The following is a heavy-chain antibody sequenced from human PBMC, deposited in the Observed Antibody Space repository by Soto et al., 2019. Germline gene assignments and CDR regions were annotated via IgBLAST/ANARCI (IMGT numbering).Heavy chain of an antibody. CDR1: GYIFTSFG. Sequence: ASVKVSCKASGYIFTSFGISWVRQAPGQGLEWMGWISAYDGKTNHARDFQDRVTLSTDTSTSAAYMELRSLTSDDTAVYYCGSGKRWNEGGDYQYLMDVCGQGTTVIVSS. D-gene: IGHD1-1*01. J-gene: IGHJ6*02. V-gene: IGHV1-18*01. CDR2: ISAYDGKT. CDR3: GSGKRWNEGGDYQYLMDV.